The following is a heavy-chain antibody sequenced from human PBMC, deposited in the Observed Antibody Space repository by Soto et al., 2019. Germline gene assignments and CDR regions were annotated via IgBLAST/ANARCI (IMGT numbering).Heavy chain of an antibody. V-gene: IGHV1-69*13. CDR2: IIPIFGTA. Sequence: SVKVSCKASGGTFSSYAISWVRQAPGQGLEWMGGIIPIFGTANYAQKFQGRVTITADESTSTAYMELSSLRSEDTAVYYCARDLGYCSGGSCYGMDVWGQGTTVTVSS. CDR3: ARDLGYCSGGSCYGMDV. J-gene: IGHJ6*02. D-gene: IGHD2-15*01. CDR1: GGTFSSYA.